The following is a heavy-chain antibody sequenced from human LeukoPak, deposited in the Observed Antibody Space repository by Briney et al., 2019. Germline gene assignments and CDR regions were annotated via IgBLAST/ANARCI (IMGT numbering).Heavy chain of an antibody. CDR1: GYTFTSYD. J-gene: IGHJ4*02. CDR3: ARDLLPYCSSTSCYAFDY. D-gene: IGHD2-2*01. CDR2: MNPNSGNT. V-gene: IGHV1-8*02. Sequence: ASVKVSCKASGYTFTSYDINWVRQATGQGLEWMGWMNPNSGNTGYAQKFQGRVTMTTDTSTSTAYMELRSLRSDDTAVYYCARDLLPYCSSTSCYAFDYWGQGTLVTVSS.